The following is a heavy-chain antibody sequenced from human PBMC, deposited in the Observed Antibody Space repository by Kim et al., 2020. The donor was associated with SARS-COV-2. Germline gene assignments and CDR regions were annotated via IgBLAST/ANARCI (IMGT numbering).Heavy chain of an antibody. CDR2: IGSSGNT. CDR3: AKTGQFDN. V-gene: IGHV3-23*01. J-gene: IGHJ4*02. CDR1: GFTFSSSA. Sequence: GGSLRLSCAASGFTFSSSAMSWVRQAPGKGLEWVSAIGSSGNTYYADSAKGRLTISRDNSKNKLYLQMISLRAEDTAIYYCAKTGQFDNWGQGTLVTVSS.